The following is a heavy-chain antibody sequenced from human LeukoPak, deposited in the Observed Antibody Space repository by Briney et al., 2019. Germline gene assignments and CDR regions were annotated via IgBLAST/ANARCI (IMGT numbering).Heavy chain of an antibody. Sequence: SGGSLRLSCAASGFTFSDYYMSWIRQAPGKGLEWVSYISSSGSTIYYADSVKGRFTIPRDNAKNSLYLQMDSLRAEDTAVYYCARAPHVYCSGGSCYEGYWGQGTLVTVSS. CDR3: ARAPHVYCSGGSCYEGY. J-gene: IGHJ4*02. D-gene: IGHD2-15*01. CDR1: GFTFSDYY. CDR2: ISSSGSTI. V-gene: IGHV3-11*04.